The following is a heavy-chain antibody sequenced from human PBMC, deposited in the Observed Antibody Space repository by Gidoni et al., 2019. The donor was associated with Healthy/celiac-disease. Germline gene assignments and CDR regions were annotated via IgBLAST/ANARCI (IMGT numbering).Heavy chain of an antibody. CDR1: GGTFSSYA. D-gene: IGHD2-15*01. J-gene: IGHJ4*02. CDR3: ASTGGYCSGGSCYSRSTTFDY. Sequence: QVQLVQSGAEVKKPGSSVKVSCKASGGTFSSYAISWVRQAPGQGLEWMGGSIPIFGTANYAQKFQGRVTITADESTSTAYMELSSLRSEDTAVYYCASTGGYCSGGSCYSRSTTFDYWGQGTLVTVSS. CDR2: SIPIFGTA. V-gene: IGHV1-69*01.